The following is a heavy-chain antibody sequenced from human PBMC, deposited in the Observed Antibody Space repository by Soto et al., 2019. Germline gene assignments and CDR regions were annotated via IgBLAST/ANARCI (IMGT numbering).Heavy chain of an antibody. CDR1: GFTFTSSA. Sequence: GASVKVSCKASGFTFTSSAMQWVRQARGQRLEWIGWIVVGSGNTNYAQKFQERVTITRDMSTSTAYMQLNSLTSEDTAIYYCVRDNSATFPATPGDEKTDWRGWWFDPWGQGTLVTVSS. CDR3: VRDNSATFPATPGDEKTDWRGWWFDP. V-gene: IGHV1-58*02. CDR2: IVVGSGNT. J-gene: IGHJ5*02. D-gene: IGHD2-15*01.